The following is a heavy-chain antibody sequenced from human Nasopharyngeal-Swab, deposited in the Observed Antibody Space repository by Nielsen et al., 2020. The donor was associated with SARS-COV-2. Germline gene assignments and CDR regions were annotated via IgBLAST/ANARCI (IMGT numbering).Heavy chain of an antibody. J-gene: IGHJ5*02. D-gene: IGHD3-16*01. CDR1: GYTFTSNI. Sequence: ASVKVSCKASGYTFTSNILHWARRAPGQGLEWMGWINTSSGDLTYAQGFTGRYVLSLDTSVSTAYLQISSLKAEDTAVYYCARGRRGITSLLDPWGQGTLVTVSS. CDR3: ARGRRGITSLLDP. V-gene: IGHV7-4-1*02. CDR2: INTSSGDL.